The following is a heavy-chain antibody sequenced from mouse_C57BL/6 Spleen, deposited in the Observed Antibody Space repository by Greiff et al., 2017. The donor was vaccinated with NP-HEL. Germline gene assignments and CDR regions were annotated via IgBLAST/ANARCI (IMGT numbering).Heavy chain of an antibody. CDR2: IYPSDSET. V-gene: IGHV1-61*01. Sequence: VKLQQPGAELVRPGSSVKLSCKASGYTFTSYWMDWVKQRPGQGLEWIGNIYPSDSETHYNQKFKDTATLSVDKSSSTAYMQLSSLTSEDSSVYYCAISPPMGYCSSYRYFDVWGTGTTVTVSS. CDR1: GYTFTSYW. CDR3: AISPPMGYCSSYRYFDV. D-gene: IGHD1-1*01. J-gene: IGHJ1*03.